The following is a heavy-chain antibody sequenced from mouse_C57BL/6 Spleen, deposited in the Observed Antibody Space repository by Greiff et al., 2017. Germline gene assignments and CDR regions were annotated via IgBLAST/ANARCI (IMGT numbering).Heavy chain of an antibody. CDR3: ARRNYGNLYYAMDY. J-gene: IGHJ4*01. D-gene: IGHD2-1*01. V-gene: IGHV1-50*01. CDR2: IDPSDSYT. CDR1: GYTFTSYW. Sequence: VQLQQPGAELVKPGASVTLSCKASGYTFTSYWMQWVKQRPGQGLEWIGEIDPSDSYTNYNQKFKGKATLTVDTSSSTAYMQLSSLTSEDSAVNYCARRNYGNLYYAMDYWGQGTSVTVSS.